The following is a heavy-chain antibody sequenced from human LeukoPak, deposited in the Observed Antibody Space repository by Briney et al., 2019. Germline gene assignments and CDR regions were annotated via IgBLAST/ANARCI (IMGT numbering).Heavy chain of an antibody. J-gene: IGHJ4*02. V-gene: IGHV4-34*01. Sequence: PSETLSLTCAVYGGSFSGYYWSWIRQPPGKGLEWIGEINHSGSTNYNPSLKSRVTISVDTSKNQFSLKLSSVTAADTAVNYCARGPMITFGGVIGNFDYWGQGTLVTVSS. CDR3: ARGPMITFGGVIGNFDY. D-gene: IGHD3-16*02. CDR2: INHSGST. CDR1: GGSFSGYY.